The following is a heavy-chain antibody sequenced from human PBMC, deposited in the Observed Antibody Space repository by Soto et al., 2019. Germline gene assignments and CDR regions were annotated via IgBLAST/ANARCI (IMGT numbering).Heavy chain of an antibody. D-gene: IGHD5-12*01. CDR3: ARRRYNDYDSVVYHDY. V-gene: IGHV4-39*01. J-gene: IGHJ4*02. Sequence: SETLSLTCTVSGGSIRSSSSYWGWMRQPPGKGLEWIGSIYYRGNTYYNPSLKSRVTISVDTSKNQFSLKLRSVTAADTAVYYCARRRYNDYDSVVYHDYWGQGTLVTVSS. CDR1: GGSIRSSSSY. CDR2: IYYRGNT.